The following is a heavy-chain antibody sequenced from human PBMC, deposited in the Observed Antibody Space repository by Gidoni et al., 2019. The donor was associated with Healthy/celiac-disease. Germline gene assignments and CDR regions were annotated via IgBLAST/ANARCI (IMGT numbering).Heavy chain of an antibody. CDR2: IVVGSGNT. J-gene: IGHJ6*02. CDR1: GFTFTRSA. CDR3: AADYPGDYYYYGMDV. Sequence: QMQLVQAGPEVKKPGTSVKVSCKASGFTFTRSAVQWVRQARGQRLEWIGWIVVGSGNTNYAQKFQERVTITRDMSTSTAYMELSSLRSEDTAVYYCAADYPGDYYYYGMDVWGQGTTVTVSS. V-gene: IGHV1-58*01. D-gene: IGHD3-10*01.